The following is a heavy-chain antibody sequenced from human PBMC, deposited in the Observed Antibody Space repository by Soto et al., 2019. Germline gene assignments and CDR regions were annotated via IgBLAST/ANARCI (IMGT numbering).Heavy chain of an antibody. CDR2: ISAYNGNT. D-gene: IGHD3-22*01. CDR3: ARAGDYDSSGYAFDI. Sequence: ASVKVSCKASGYTFTSYGISWVRQAPGQGLEWMGWISAYNGNTNYAQKLQGRVTMTTDTSTSTAYMELRSLRSDDTAVYYCARAGDYDSSGYAFDIWGQGTMVTVSS. J-gene: IGHJ3*02. CDR1: GYTFTSYG. V-gene: IGHV1-18*01.